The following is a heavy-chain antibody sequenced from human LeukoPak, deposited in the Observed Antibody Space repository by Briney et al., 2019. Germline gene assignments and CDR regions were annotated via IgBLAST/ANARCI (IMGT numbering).Heavy chain of an antibody. CDR1: GFTFSDYY. V-gene: IGHV3-11*04. Sequence: PGGSLRLSCAASGFTFSDYYVSWIRQAPGKGLEWVSYISSSGSTISYADSVKGRFTISRDNAKNSLYLQVNSLRAEDTAVYYCARRQVGFSYGYSYYYMDVWGKGTTVTVSS. CDR2: ISSSGSTI. CDR3: ARRQVGFSYGYSYYYMDV. D-gene: IGHD5-18*01. J-gene: IGHJ6*03.